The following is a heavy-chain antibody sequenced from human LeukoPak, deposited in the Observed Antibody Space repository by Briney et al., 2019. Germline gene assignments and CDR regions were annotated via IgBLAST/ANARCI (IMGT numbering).Heavy chain of an antibody. D-gene: IGHD6-19*01. V-gene: IGHV4-61*09. J-gene: IGHJ6*03. Sequence: SQTLSLTCTVSGASISSTSYCWGWIRQPAGKGLEWIGHIHTSGSTNYNPSLKSRVTISVDTSKNQFSLKLSSVTAADTAVYYCARGSSGRIYYYYYYYMDVWGKGTTVTVSS. CDR3: ARGSSGRIYYYYYYYMDV. CDR1: GASISSTSYC. CDR2: IHTSGST.